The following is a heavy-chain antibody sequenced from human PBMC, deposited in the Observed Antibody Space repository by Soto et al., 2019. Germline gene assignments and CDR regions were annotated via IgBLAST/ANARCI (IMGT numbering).Heavy chain of an antibody. CDR1: GGSFSGYY. CDR2: INHSGST. Sequence: SETLSLTCSVYGGSFSGYYWSWIRPPPGKGLEWIGEINHSGSTNYNPSLKSRVTISVDTSKNQFSLKLSSVTAADTAVYYCARGCSYDFWSGYSNSPPFDYWGQGTLVTVSS. V-gene: IGHV4-34*01. J-gene: IGHJ4*02. CDR3: ARGCSYDFWSGYSNSPPFDY. D-gene: IGHD3-3*01.